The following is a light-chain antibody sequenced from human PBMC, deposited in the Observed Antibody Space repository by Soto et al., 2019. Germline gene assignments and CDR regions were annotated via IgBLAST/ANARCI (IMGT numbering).Light chain of an antibody. CDR1: QSLLHSNGYNY. J-gene: IGKJ2*01. V-gene: IGKV2-28*01. CDR2: LGS. Sequence: DIVMTQSPLSLPVTPGEPASISCRSSQSLLHSNGYNYLDWYLQKPGQSPQLLIYLGSNRASGVPDRFSGSGSGTDFTLKISRVEAEDVGFYYCMQALQTPYTCGQWTKLEIK. CDR3: MQALQTPYT.